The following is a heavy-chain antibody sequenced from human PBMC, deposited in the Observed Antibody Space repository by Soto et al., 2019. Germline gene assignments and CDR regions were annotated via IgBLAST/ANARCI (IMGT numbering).Heavy chain of an antibody. CDR1: GGTFSSYA. V-gene: IGHV1-69*13. Sequence: SVKVSCKAPGGTFSSYAISWVRQAPGQGLEWMGGIIPIFGTANYAQKFQGRVTITADESTSTAYMELSSLRSEDTAVYYCARDGYYYDSSGYSFDYWGQGTLVTV. J-gene: IGHJ4*02. CDR3: ARDGYYYDSSGYSFDY. D-gene: IGHD3-22*01. CDR2: IIPIFGTA.